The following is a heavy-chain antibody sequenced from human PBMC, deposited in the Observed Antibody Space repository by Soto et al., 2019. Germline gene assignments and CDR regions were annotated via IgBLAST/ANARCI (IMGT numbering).Heavy chain of an antibody. CDR2: IYYSGST. J-gene: IGHJ2*01. V-gene: IGHV4-39*01. Sequence: QLQLPESGPGLVKPLETLSLTCTVSGGSISSSSYYWGWIRQPPGKGLEWIGSIYYSGSTYYNPSLKSRVTISVDTSKNQFSLKLSSVTAADTAVYYCAITTTVNYWYFDLWGRGTLVTVSS. D-gene: IGHD4-17*01. CDR1: GGSISSSSYY. CDR3: AITTTVNYWYFDL.